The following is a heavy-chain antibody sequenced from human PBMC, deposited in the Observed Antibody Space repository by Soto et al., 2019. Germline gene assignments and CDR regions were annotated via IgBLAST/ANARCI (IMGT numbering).Heavy chain of an antibody. Sequence: EVQLVESGGGLVQPGGSLRLSCEASGLTFSTYWMSWVRQAPGKGLEWVAIIKPDGSEKYYVDSVKGRFTISRDNAKNALYLQINSLRAEDTAVYRCARYSTTWGWLDPWGQGTLVTVS. CDR1: GLTFSTYW. D-gene: IGHD7-27*01. J-gene: IGHJ5*02. CDR2: IKPDGSEK. CDR3: ARYSTTWGWLDP. V-gene: IGHV3-7*01.